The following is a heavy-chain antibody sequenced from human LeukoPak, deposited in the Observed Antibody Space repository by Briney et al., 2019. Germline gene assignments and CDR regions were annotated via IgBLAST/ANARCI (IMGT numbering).Heavy chain of an antibody. V-gene: IGHV3-23*01. D-gene: IGHD1-26*01. CDR3: AKATGGSYPDFDY. CDR1: GFTLSSYE. Sequence: GGSLRLSCIVSGFTLSSYEMTWFRQAPGKGLEWVSSIGYSGSDTHYADSVKGRFTISRDNSKNTLYLQMNSLRAEDTAVYYCAKATGGSYPDFDYWGQGTLVTVSS. J-gene: IGHJ4*02. CDR2: IGYSGSDT.